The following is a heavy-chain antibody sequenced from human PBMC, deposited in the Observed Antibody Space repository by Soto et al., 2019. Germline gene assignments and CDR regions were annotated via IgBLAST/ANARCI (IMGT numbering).Heavy chain of an antibody. CDR2: IYYSGST. Sequence: SETLSLTCTVSGGSISSSSYYWGWIRQPPGKGLEWIGSIYYSGSTYYNPSLKSRVTISVDTSKNQFSLKLSSVTAADTAVYYCAGKYSGGWSNWFDPWGQGTLVTVSS. J-gene: IGHJ5*02. CDR1: GGSISSSSYY. CDR3: AGKYSGGWSNWFDP. D-gene: IGHD6-19*01. V-gene: IGHV4-39*01.